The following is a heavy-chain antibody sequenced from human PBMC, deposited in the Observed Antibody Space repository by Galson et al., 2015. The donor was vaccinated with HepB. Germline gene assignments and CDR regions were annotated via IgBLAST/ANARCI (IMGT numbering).Heavy chain of an antibody. D-gene: IGHD3-3*01. J-gene: IGHJ6*02. Sequence: SVKVSCKASGGTFSSYAISWVRQAPGQGLEWMGGIIPSLGTTSYAQSLQGRVTITADESTSTAYMELSRLRSEDTAVYYCARASAGSGYYYYYYGMDVWGQGTTVTVSS. CDR3: ARASAGSGYYYYYYGMDV. CDR2: IIPSLGTT. V-gene: IGHV1-69*13. CDR1: GGTFSSYA.